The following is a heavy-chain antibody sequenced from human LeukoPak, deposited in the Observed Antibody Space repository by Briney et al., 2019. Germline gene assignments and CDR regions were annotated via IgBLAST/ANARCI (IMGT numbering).Heavy chain of an antibody. V-gene: IGHV3-30-3*01. Sequence: PGGSLRLSCAASGFTFSSYAMHWARQAPGKGLEWVAVISYDGSNKYYADSVKGRFTISRDNSKNTLYLQMNSLRAEDTAVYYCARSQQQPLYYGMDVWGQGTTVTVSS. J-gene: IGHJ6*02. CDR3: ARSQQQPLYYGMDV. CDR2: ISYDGSNK. D-gene: IGHD6-13*01. CDR1: GFTFSSYA.